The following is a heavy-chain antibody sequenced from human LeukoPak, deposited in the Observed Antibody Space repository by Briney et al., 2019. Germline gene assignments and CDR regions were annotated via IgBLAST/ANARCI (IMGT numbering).Heavy chain of an antibody. CDR3: ARARVAAAGSIPDY. CDR1: GFTYSIYS. J-gene: IGHJ4*02. Sequence: GGSLRLFCAASGFTYSIYSMNWVRQAPGKGLEWVSSISSSSSYIYYADSVKGRFTISRDNAKNSLYLQMNSLRAEDTAVYYCARARVAAAGSIPDYWGQGTLVTVSS. CDR2: ISSSSSYI. V-gene: IGHV3-21*01. D-gene: IGHD6-13*01.